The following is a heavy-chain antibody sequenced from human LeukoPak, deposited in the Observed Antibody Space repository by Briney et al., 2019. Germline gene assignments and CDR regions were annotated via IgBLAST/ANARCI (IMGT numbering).Heavy chain of an antibody. CDR1: GFTVSSNY. CDR3: ARDGDYYGSGQIH. V-gene: IGHV3-53*01. J-gene: IGHJ4*02. CDR2: IYSGGST. D-gene: IGHD3-10*01. Sequence: GESLKISCAASGFTVSSNYMSWVRQAPGKGLEWVSVIYSGGSTYYADSVKGRFTISRDNSKNTLYLQMNSLRAEDTAVYYCARDGDYYGSGQIHWGQGTLVTVPS.